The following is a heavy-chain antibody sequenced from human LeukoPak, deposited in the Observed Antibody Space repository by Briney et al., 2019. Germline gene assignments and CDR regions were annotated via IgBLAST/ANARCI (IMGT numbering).Heavy chain of an antibody. CDR3: ARGQGLLYGMDV. J-gene: IGHJ6*02. Sequence: RTSETLSLTCAVYGGSFSGYYWSWIRQPPGKGLEWIGEINHSGSTNYNPSLKSRVTISVDTSKNQFSLKLSSVTAADTAVYYCARGQGLLYGMDVWAKGPRSPSP. CDR2: INHSGST. CDR1: GGSFSGYY. V-gene: IGHV4-34*01.